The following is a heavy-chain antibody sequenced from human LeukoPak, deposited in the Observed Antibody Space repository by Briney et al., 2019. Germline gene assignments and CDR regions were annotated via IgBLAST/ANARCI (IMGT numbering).Heavy chain of an antibody. V-gene: IGHV3-33*01. D-gene: IGHD1-26*01. CDR1: GFSFSSSG. CDR3: ARELIVGGNSWGAFDI. CDR2: IWYDGSPK. J-gene: IGHJ3*02. Sequence: GGALRLSCAASGFSFSSSGMHWVRQAPGKGLEWVAVIWYDGSPKYYADSVKGRFTISRDNSKNTLYVQMNRLRSEDTAMYYCARELIVGGNSWGAFDIWGQGTMVTVSS.